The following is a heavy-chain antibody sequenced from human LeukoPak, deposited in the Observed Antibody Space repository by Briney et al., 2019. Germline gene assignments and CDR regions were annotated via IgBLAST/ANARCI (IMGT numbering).Heavy chain of an antibody. D-gene: IGHD4-17*01. J-gene: IGHJ4*02. CDR3: ARITVTTGIDY. V-gene: IGHV4-4*02. CDR1: GVSISNSNR. CDR2: IHHSGST. Sequence: SETLSLTCDVSGVSISNSNRWSWVRQPPGKGLEWIGEIHHSGSTNYNPSLKSRVTISVDKSKNQFSLKLSSVTAADTAVYYCARITVTTGIDYWGQGTLVTVSS.